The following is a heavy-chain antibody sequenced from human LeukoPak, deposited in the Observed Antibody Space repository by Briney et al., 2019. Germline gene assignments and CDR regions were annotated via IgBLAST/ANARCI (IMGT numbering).Heavy chain of an antibody. V-gene: IGHV4-39*01. Sequence: SETLSLTCTVPGGSISSSSYYWGWIRQPPGKGLEWIGSIYYSGSTYYNPSLKSRVTISVDTSKNQFSLKLSSVTAADTAVYYCASEPYSNYDYYYYMDVWGKGTTVTVSS. CDR1: GGSISSSSYY. CDR2: IYYSGST. D-gene: IGHD4-11*01. CDR3: ASEPYSNYDYYYYMDV. J-gene: IGHJ6*03.